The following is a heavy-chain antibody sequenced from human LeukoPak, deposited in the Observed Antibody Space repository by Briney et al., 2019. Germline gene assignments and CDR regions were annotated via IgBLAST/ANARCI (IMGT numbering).Heavy chain of an antibody. J-gene: IGHJ5*01. CDR1: GFTCSSYA. CDR3: ARDCRLNCARQPGFDS. CDR2: ISGSGGST. Sequence: GGSLRLSCAASGFTCSSYAMSWVRQAPGKGLEWVSAISGSGGSTYYADSVKGRFTISRDNAKNSLYLQMNSLRDEDTAVYYCARDCRLNCARQPGFDSWGQGTLVTVSS. D-gene: IGHD1-1*01. V-gene: IGHV3-23*01.